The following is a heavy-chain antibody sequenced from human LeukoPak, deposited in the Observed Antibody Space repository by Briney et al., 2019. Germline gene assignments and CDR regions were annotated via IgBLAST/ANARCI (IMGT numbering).Heavy chain of an antibody. J-gene: IGHJ4*02. Sequence: ASVKVSCKASGYTFTSYGISWVRQAPGQGLEWMGWISAYNGNTNSAQKLHGRVTMITDTSTSTAYMELRSLRSDNTAVYYFARDLSEYSGYDRFDYCGQGSLATASS. D-gene: IGHD5-12*01. CDR2: ISAYNGNT. CDR1: GYTFTSYG. CDR3: ARDLSEYSGYDRFDY. V-gene: IGHV1-18*01.